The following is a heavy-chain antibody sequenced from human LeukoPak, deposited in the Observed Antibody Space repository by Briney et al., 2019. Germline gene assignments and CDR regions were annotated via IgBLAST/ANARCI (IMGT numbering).Heavy chain of an antibody. CDR3: GIKRGIYQEWVLLDL. V-gene: IGHV3-23*01. CDR1: GFTFSSYA. J-gene: IGHJ4*02. Sequence: VGSLRLSCAASGFTFSSYAMSWVRQAPGKGLEWVSAISGSGGSTYYADSVRGRFTISRDNANNILYLQMNSLRAEDAVGYNCGIKRGIYQEWVLLDLWGQGTLVTVSS. CDR2: ISGSGGST. D-gene: IGHD3-3*01.